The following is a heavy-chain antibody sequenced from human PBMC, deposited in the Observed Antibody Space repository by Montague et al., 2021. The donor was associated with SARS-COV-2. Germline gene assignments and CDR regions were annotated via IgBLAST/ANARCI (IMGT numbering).Heavy chain of an antibody. Sequence: SETLSLTCAVYTESFNGYYWTWIRQPTGKGLEWIGEISHPGSTKYNPSLKSRVPISVDTYRKQVSLRLTSVTAADTATYYCARGVYNRVLFVVSTRYYFDYWGQGNMVAVSA. V-gene: IGHV4-34*01. J-gene: IGHJ4*02. CDR1: TESFNGYY. D-gene: IGHD3-10*01. CDR3: ARGVYNRVLFVVSTRYYFDY. CDR2: ISHPGST.